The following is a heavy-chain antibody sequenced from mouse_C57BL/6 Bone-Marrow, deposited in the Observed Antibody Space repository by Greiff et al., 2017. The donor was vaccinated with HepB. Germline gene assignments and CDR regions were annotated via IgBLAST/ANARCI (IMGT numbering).Heavy chain of an antibody. D-gene: IGHD1-1*01. CDR3: AISSYYGSSYEFAY. CDR2: INPSSGYT. CDR1: GYTFTSYT. V-gene: IGHV1-4*01. Sequence: QVQLKQSGAELARPGASVKMSCKASGYTFTSYTMHWVKQRPGQGLEWIGYINPSSGYTKYNQKFKDKATLTADKSSSTAYMQLSSLTSEDSAVYYCAISSYYGSSYEFAYWGQGTLVTVSA. J-gene: IGHJ3*01.